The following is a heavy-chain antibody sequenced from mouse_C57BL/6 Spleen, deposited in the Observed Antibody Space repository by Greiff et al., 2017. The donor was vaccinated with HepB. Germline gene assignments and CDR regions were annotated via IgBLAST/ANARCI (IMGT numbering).Heavy chain of an antibody. J-gene: IGHJ3*01. V-gene: IGHV1-69*01. D-gene: IGHD1-1*02. CDR2: IDPSDSYT. CDR3: DSDGSYEGWFDD. CDR1: GYTFTSYW. Sequence: QVQLQQPGAELVMPGASVKLSCKASGYTFTSYWMHWVKQRPGQGLEWIGEIDPSDSYTNYNQKFKGKSTLTVDKSYSTAYMTLSSLTSEDFAVYYCDSDGSYEGWFDDWGQGTPVTVSA.